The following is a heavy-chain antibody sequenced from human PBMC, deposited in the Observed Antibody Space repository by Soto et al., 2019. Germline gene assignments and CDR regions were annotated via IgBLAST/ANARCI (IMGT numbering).Heavy chain of an antibody. D-gene: IGHD4-17*01. CDR3: ASEFDSGDVGLGV. CDR2: VSPLSGGT. J-gene: IGHJ6*02. CDR1: GFTFGDYY. V-gene: IGHV1-2*02. Sequence: QVQLVQSGPEVRTPGASVRVSCKCSGFTFGDYYIHWVRQAPGQGLEWMGWVSPLSGGTNLAQRSRGRLTMTGDSSINTIYMELSSMRSGDTALYFWASEFDSGDVGLGVCGQGTTVSVSS.